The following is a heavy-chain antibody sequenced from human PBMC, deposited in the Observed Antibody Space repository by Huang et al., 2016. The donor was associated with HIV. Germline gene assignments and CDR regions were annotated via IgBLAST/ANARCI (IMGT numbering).Heavy chain of an antibody. CDR3: ATVDYYDTSGPQRGYFDN. J-gene: IGHJ4*02. Sequence: QVQLVQSGAEVKKPGSSVKVSCKASGGSFRNFAIGWVRQAPEQGLEWMGGIIPTLGTANYAQKFQGRVTIIADESTSTAYMELSSLRSEDTAVYYCATVDYYDTSGPQRGYFDNWGQGTLVTVSS. CDR1: GGSFRNFA. V-gene: IGHV1-69*01. CDR2: IIPTLGTA. D-gene: IGHD3-22*01.